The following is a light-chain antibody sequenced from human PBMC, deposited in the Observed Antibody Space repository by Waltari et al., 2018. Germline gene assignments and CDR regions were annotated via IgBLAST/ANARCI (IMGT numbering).Light chain of an antibody. V-gene: IGLV3-21*02. Sequence: SYVLTQPPSVSVALAEAARMTCVGHKIVCKSDHWYYQRPGQAPVLVVYDDSDRPSGIPERFSGSNSANTATLTISRVEAADGADYYCQVWADNSDHVVFGGGTKLTVL. CDR2: DDS. CDR1: KIVCKS. J-gene: IGLJ2*01. CDR3: QVWADNSDHVV.